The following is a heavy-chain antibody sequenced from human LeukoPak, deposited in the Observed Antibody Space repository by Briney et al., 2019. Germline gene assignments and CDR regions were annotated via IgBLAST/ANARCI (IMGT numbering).Heavy chain of an antibody. CDR2: ISSNGGST. J-gene: IGHJ4*02. D-gene: IGHD3-22*01. Sequence: QSGGSLRLSCAASGFTFSSYTMHWVRQAPGKGLEYVSAISSNGGSTYYANSVKGRFTISRDNSKNTLYLLMGSLRAEDMAVYYCARWRHSSGYYYDDWGQGTLVTVSS. V-gene: IGHV3-64*01. CDR3: ARWRHSSGYYYDD. CDR1: GFTFSSYT.